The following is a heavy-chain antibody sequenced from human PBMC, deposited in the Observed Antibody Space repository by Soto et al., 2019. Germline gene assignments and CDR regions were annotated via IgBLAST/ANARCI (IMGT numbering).Heavy chain of an antibody. Sequence: GESLKISCKGSGYSFTSYWIGWVRQMPGKGLEWMGIIYPGDSDTRYSPSFQGQVTISADKSISTAYLQWSSLKASDTAMYYCARAWPRVYDILTGYSYYYYYMDVWGKGTTVTVSS. CDR2: IYPGDSDT. V-gene: IGHV5-51*01. D-gene: IGHD3-9*01. CDR1: GYSFTSYW. CDR3: ARAWPRVYDILTGYSYYYYYMDV. J-gene: IGHJ6*03.